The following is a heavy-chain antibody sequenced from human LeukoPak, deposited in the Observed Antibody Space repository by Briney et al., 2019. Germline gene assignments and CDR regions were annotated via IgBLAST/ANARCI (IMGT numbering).Heavy chain of an antibody. J-gene: IGHJ5*02. CDR3: ARDKGLAAAGTGWFDP. V-gene: IGHV3-53*01. D-gene: IGHD6-13*01. CDR2: ISSGGST. CDR1: GFTVSSNY. Sequence: QTGGSLRLSCAASGFTVSSNYMSWVRQAPGKGLEWVSVISSGGSTYYADSVKGRFTISRDNSKNTLYLQMNSLRAEDTAVYYCARDKGLAAAGTGWFDPWGQGTLVTVSS.